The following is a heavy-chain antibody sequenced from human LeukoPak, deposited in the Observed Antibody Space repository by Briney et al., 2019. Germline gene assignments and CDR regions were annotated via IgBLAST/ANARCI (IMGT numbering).Heavy chain of an antibody. D-gene: IGHD5-12*01. Sequence: SETLSLTCTVSGGSISSGTYFWGWVRQPPGKGLEWIGNIYYTGSTYYNPSLKSRLTISVDTSKNQFSLKLTSVTAADTAGYYCARLLGSGYDGAVFDYWGQGTLVTVSS. CDR2: IYYTGST. V-gene: IGHV4-39*07. J-gene: IGHJ4*02. CDR1: GGSISSGTYF. CDR3: ARLLGSGYDGAVFDY.